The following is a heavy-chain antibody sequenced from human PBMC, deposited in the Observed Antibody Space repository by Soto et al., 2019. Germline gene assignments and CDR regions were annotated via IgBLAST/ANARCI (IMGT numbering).Heavy chain of an antibody. CDR1: GESFIGYY. J-gene: IGHJ5*02. CDR3: ARTDIVTTNCFDP. Sequence: QVHLQQWGAGLLKPSETLSLTCAVYGESFIGYYWTWIRQPPGKGLECIGEINHRGSANYNPALKSRVTISVDTSNNPFSLKLSSVTAADTSVYYCARTDIVTTNCFDPWGQGTLVTVSS. D-gene: IGHD5-12*01. V-gene: IGHV4-34*02. CDR2: INHRGSA.